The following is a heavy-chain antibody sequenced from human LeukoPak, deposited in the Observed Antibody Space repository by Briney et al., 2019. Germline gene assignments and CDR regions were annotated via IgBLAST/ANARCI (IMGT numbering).Heavy chain of an antibody. J-gene: IGHJ3*02. Sequence: GGSLRLSCAASGFTFSDYYMSWIRQAPGKGLGWVSYISSSGSTIYYADSVKGRFTISRDNAKNSLYLQMNSLRAEDTAVYYCAGRDIAAAVEAFDIWGQGTMVTVSS. CDR3: AGRDIAAAVEAFDI. V-gene: IGHV3-11*01. CDR1: GFTFSDYY. CDR2: ISSSGSTI. D-gene: IGHD6-13*01.